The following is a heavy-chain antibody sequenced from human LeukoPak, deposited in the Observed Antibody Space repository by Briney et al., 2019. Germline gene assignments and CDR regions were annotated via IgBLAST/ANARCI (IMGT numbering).Heavy chain of an antibody. V-gene: IGHV4-59*12. D-gene: IGHD2-15*01. CDR3: AKDRAGYCSGGSCYTTFDP. J-gene: IGHJ5*02. Sequence: SSETLSLTCTVSGGSISSYYWSWIRQPPGKGLEWIAYIYYSGSTNYNPSLKSRVTISVDTSKKQFSLMLSSVTAADTALYYCAKDRAGYCSGGSCYTTFDPWGQGTLVTVSS. CDR2: IYYSGST. CDR1: GGSISSYY.